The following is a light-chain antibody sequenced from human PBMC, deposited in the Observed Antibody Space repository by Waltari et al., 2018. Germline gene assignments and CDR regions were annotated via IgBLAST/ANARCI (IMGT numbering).Light chain of an antibody. CDR1: QSLLHSHGNTY. CDR2: KVS. V-gene: IGKV2-30*02. Sequence: DVVMTQSPLSLPITPGQPASMTCRSSQSLLHSHGNTYLSWFLQKPGQPPRRLIYKVSNRDSGVPDRFSGSGAGTDFTLKISRVEAEDVGVYYCMQGTHFPPTFGQGTKVEIK. J-gene: IGKJ1*01. CDR3: MQGTHFPPT.